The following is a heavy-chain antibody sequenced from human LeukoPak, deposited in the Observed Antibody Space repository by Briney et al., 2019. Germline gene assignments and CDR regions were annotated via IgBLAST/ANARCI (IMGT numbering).Heavy chain of an antibody. CDR1: GFTFSSYA. V-gene: IGHV3-23*01. Sequence: PGGSLRLSCAASGFTFSSYAMSWVRQAPGKGLEWVSAISGSGGSTYYADSVKGRFTTSRDNAKNTLYLQMNSLRAEDTAVYYCAADYYGSGSYNLDYWGQGTLVTVSS. J-gene: IGHJ4*02. D-gene: IGHD3-10*01. CDR3: AADYYGSGSYNLDY. CDR2: ISGSGGST.